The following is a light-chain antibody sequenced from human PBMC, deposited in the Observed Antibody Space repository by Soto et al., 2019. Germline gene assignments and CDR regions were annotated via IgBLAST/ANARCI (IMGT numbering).Light chain of an antibody. CDR1: QSVSSSY. V-gene: IGKV3-11*01. J-gene: IGKJ3*01. CDR3: QQRSNWPPFT. CDR2: DAS. Sequence: ILLTQSPASLSVYSAERATLSCRASQSVSSSYLAWYQQKPGQAPRLLIYDASNRATGIPARFSGSGSGTDFTLTISSLEPEDFAVYYCQQRSNWPPFTFGPGTKVDIK.